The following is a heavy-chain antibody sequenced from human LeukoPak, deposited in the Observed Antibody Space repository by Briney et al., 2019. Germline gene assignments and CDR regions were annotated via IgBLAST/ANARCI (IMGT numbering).Heavy chain of an antibody. V-gene: IGHV4-38-2*02. J-gene: IGHJ4*02. CDR2: MYHSGIT. CDR1: GYSISSGYY. CDR3: AREGGDFEALGYCSSTSCLYFDY. D-gene: IGHD2-2*01. Sequence: SETLSLTCSVSGYSISSGYYWGWIRQPPGKGLEWIGNMYHSGITYYNPSLKSRVTISVDTSKNQFSLKLSSVTAADTAVYHCAREGGDFEALGYCSSTSCLYFDYWGQGTLVTVSS.